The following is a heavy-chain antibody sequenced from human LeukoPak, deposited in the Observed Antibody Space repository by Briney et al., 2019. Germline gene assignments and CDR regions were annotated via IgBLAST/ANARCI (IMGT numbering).Heavy chain of an antibody. D-gene: IGHD3-3*01. Sequence: GGSLRLSCAASGFTLPGHTMTWLRQAPGKGLEWVSIIGGRDDRTYFADFVKGRFTISRDNSKNILYLQMNNLRAEDTAVYYCAKDPNPLYDLWSGYKWGQGTLVTVSS. CDR1: GFTLPGHT. CDR2: IGGRDDRT. V-gene: IGHV3-23*01. CDR3: AKDPNPLYDLWSGYK. J-gene: IGHJ4*02.